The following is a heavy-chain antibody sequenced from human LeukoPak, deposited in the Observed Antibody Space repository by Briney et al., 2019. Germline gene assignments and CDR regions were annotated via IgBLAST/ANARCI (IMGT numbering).Heavy chain of an antibody. CDR1: GFTFSSYW. V-gene: IGHV3-7*01. D-gene: IGHD3-16*02. CDR2: IKQDGSEK. Sequence: GGSLRLSCAASGFTFSSYWMSWVRQAPGKGLEWVANIKQDGSEKYYADSVKGRFTISRDNAKNSLYLQMNSLRAEDTAVYYCARADYDYVWGSYRQYYFDYWGQGTLVTVSS. J-gene: IGHJ4*02. CDR3: ARADYDYVWGSYRQYYFDY.